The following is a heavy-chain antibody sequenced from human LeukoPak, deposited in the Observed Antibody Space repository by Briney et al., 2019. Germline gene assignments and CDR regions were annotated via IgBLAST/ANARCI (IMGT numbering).Heavy chain of an antibody. CDR2: IIPLFGTA. CDR1: RGTFSSYA. D-gene: IGHD3-10*01. J-gene: IGHJ5*02. CDR3: ARDLTMVRGARYRPYNWFAP. V-gene: IGHV1-69*13. Sequence: ASVKVSCKASRGTFSSYAISWVRQAPGQGLEWMGGIIPLFGTASYAQNFQGRVTISADESTSTAYMELSSLRSEDTAVYYCARDLTMVRGARYRPYNWFAPWGQGTLVTVSS.